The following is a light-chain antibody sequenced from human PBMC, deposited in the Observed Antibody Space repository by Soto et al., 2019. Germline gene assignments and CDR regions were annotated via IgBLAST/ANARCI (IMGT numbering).Light chain of an antibody. CDR1: QSVSSNY. CDR3: QQYGSSPPT. V-gene: IGKV3-20*01. J-gene: IGKJ1*01. Sequence: EIVLTQSPGTLSLSPGERATLSCRASQSVSSNYLAWYQRKPGQAPRLLIYGASSSAIDIPNRFSGSGSGTDVTLTITRLEPEDFAVYYCQQYGSSPPTFGQGTKVEI. CDR2: GAS.